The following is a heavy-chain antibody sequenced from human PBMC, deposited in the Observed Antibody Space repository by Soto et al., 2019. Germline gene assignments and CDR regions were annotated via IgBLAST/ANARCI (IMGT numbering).Heavy chain of an antibody. Sequence: GGSLRLSCVGSGFTSSTYSINWVRQAPGKGLEWVSSISSRSDIYYADSVKGRFTISRDNAKNSVSLQMNSLRAEDTAVYYCAREYTAWPLAYGLDVWGQGXTVTVSS. CDR1: GFTSSTYS. CDR2: ISSRSDI. V-gene: IGHV3-21*01. D-gene: IGHD2-2*02. J-gene: IGHJ6*02. CDR3: AREYTAWPLAYGLDV.